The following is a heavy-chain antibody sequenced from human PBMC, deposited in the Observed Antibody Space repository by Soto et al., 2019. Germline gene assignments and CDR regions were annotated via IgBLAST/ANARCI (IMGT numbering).Heavy chain of an antibody. J-gene: IGHJ6*02. CDR3: ARDRKVRGVRPFYGMDV. V-gene: IGHV1-2*02. D-gene: IGHD3-10*01. CDR2: INPNSGGT. CDR1: GYTFTGYY. Sequence: ASVKVSCKASGYTFTGYYMHWVRQAPGQGLEWMGWINPNSGGTNYAQKFQGRVTMTRDTSISTAYMELSRLRSDDTAVYYCARDRKVRGVRPFYGMDVWGQGTTVTVS.